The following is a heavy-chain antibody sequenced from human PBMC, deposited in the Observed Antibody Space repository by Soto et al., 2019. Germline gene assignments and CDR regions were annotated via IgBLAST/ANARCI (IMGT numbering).Heavy chain of an antibody. CDR2: INPSGGST. J-gene: IGHJ5*02. CDR1: GYTFTSYY. D-gene: IGHD3-9*01. CDR3: ARGVLLRYFDWFSYNGFDP. V-gene: IGHV1-46*03. Sequence: ASVKVSCKASGYTFTSYYMHLVRQAPGQGLEWMGIINPSGGSTSYAQKFQGRVTMTRDTSTSTVYMELSSLRSEDTAVYYCARGVLLRYFDWFSYNGFDPWGQGTLVTVSS.